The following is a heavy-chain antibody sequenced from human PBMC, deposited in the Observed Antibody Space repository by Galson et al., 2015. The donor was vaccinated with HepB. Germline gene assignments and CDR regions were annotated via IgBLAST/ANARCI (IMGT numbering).Heavy chain of an antibody. D-gene: IGHD3-9*01. J-gene: IGHJ4*02. Sequence: SLRLSCAASGFTFSSYAMSWVRQAPGKGLEWVSAISGSGGSTYYADSVKGRFTISRDNSKNTLYLQMNSLRAEDTAVYYCAKDQLFPKELRYFDWFPTPFDYWGQGTLVTVSS. V-gene: IGHV3-23*01. CDR1: GFTFSSYA. CDR3: AKDQLFPKELRYFDWFPTPFDY. CDR2: ISGSGGST.